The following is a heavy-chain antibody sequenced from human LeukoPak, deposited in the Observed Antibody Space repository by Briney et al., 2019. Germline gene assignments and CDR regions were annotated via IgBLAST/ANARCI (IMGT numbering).Heavy chain of an antibody. CDR1: GGSISSYY. D-gene: IGHD6-19*01. CDR2: IYYSGST. CDR3: ARDSGSIAVAGTHYYYYGMDV. J-gene: IGHJ6*02. V-gene: IGHV4-59*01. Sequence: PSGTLSLTCAVSGGSISSYYWSWIRQPPGKGLEWIGYIYYSGSTNYNPSLKSRVTISVDTSKNQFSLKLSSVTAADTAVYYCARDSGSIAVAGTHYYYYGMDVWGQGTTVTVSS.